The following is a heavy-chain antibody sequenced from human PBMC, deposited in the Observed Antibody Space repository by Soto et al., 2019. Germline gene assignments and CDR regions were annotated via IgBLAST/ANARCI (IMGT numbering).Heavy chain of an antibody. V-gene: IGHV4-39*01. Sequence: PSETLSLTCTVSGGSISSSSYYWGWIRQPPGKGLEWIGSIYYSGSTYYNPSLKSRVTISVDTSKNQFSLKLSSVTAADTAVYYCARSNTVAGGYYYYGMDVWGQGTTVT. CDR2: IYYSGST. J-gene: IGHJ6*02. D-gene: IGHD6-19*01. CDR1: GGSISSSSYY. CDR3: ARSNTVAGGYYYYGMDV.